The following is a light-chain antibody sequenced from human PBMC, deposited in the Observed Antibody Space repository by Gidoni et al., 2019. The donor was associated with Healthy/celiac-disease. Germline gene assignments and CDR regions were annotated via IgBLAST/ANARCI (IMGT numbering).Light chain of an antibody. J-gene: IGLJ3*02. V-gene: IGLV3-21*03. CDR2: DDS. CDR1: NIGSKR. CDR3: QVWDSSSDHRV. Sequence: SYVLPRPPSVSVAPGKTARITCGGNNIGSKRVHWYQQKQGQAPVLVVYDDSDRPSGIPERFSGSNSGNTATLTISRVEAGDEADYYCQVWDSSSDHRVFGGGTKLTVL.